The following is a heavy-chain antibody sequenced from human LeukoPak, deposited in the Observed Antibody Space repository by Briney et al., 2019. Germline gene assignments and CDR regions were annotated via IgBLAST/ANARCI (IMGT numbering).Heavy chain of an antibody. CDR2: IYYSGST. Sequence: LETLSLTCTVSGGSISSSSYYWGWIRQPPGKGLEWIGSIYYSGSTYYNPSLKSRVTISVDTSKNQFSLKLSSVTAADTAVYYCARDVEIQLWLNYFDYWGQGTLVTVSS. CDR1: GGSISSSSYY. V-gene: IGHV4-39*02. J-gene: IGHJ4*02. CDR3: ARDVEIQLWLNYFDY. D-gene: IGHD5-18*01.